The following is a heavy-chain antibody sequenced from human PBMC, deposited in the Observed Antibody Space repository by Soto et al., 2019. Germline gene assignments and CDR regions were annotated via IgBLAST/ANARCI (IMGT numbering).Heavy chain of an antibody. J-gene: IGHJ4*02. CDR1: GGSISSSNW. Sequence: SETLSLTCAVSGGSISSSNWWSWVRQPPGKGLEWIGEIYHSESTNYNPSLKSRVTISVDKSKDQFSLKLSSVTAADTAVYYCARHSSGWYRFDYWGQGTLVTVSS. CDR3: ARHSSGWYRFDY. CDR2: IYHSEST. D-gene: IGHD6-19*01. V-gene: IGHV4-4*02.